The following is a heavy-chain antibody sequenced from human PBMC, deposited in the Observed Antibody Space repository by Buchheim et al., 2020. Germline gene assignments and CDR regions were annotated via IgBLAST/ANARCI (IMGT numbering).Heavy chain of an antibody. CDR1: GDSISSNSYF. CDR2: IYDNGST. Sequence: QLQLQESGPGLVKPSETLSLTCTVSGDSISSNSYFWGWIRQPPGKGLEWIGTIYDNGSTYYNPSLKSRVTISLDTSKNQFSLKLISVTAADTAVYYCARATGYYYYYYMDVWGKGTT. V-gene: IGHV4-39*01. D-gene: IGHD5-12*01. CDR3: ARATGYYYYYYMDV. J-gene: IGHJ6*03.